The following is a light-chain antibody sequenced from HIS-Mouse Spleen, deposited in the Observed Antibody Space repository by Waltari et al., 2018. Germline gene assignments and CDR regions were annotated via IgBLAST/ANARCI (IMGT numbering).Light chain of an antibody. Sequence: SYELTQPPSVSVSPGQTARITCSGDALPKKYAYWYQQKSGHAPVLVIYEDSKRPSGIPDGFSGSSSGTMATLTISGAQVEDEADYYCYSTDSSGNHRVFGGGTKLTVL. J-gene: IGLJ2*01. CDR3: YSTDSSGNHRV. V-gene: IGLV3-10*01. CDR1: ALPKKY. CDR2: EDS.